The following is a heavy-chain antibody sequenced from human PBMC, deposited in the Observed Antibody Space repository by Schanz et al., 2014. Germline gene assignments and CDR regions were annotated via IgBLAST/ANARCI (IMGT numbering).Heavy chain of an antibody. CDR3: ARGTDTAMEHRPFDY. J-gene: IGHJ4*02. D-gene: IGHD5-18*01. CDR1: GFTVSKNY. CDR2: IYTDGST. Sequence: EVHLVESGGGLVQPGGSLRLSCAASGFTVSKNYMSWVRQAPGKGLEWVSIIYTDGSTYYADSVRDRFTISRDNSKNMLYLQINNLRAEDTAVYYCARGTDTAMEHRPFDYWGQGTLVTVSS. V-gene: IGHV3-66*01.